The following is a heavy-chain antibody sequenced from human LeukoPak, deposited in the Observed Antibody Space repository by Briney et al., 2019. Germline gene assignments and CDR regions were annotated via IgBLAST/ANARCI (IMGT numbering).Heavy chain of an antibody. Sequence: ASVKVSCKASGYTFTGYYMHWVRPAPGQGLEWMGWINPNSGGTNYAQKFQGWVTMTRDTSISTAYMELSRLRSDDTAVYYCARARMVRGVISSWFDPWGQGTLVTVSS. CDR2: INPNSGGT. D-gene: IGHD3-10*01. V-gene: IGHV1-2*04. CDR1: GYTFTGYY. CDR3: ARARMVRGVISSWFDP. J-gene: IGHJ5*02.